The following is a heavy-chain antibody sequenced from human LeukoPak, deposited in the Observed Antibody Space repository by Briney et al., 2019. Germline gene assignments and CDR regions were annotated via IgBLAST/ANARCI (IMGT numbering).Heavy chain of an antibody. J-gene: IGHJ4*02. V-gene: IGHV1-2*02. CDR3: ARDSSTVAAAGSYFDY. CDR1: GYTFTGYY. D-gene: IGHD6-13*01. CDR2: INPNSGGT. Sequence: ASVKVSCKASGYTFTGYYMHWVRQAPGQGLEWMGWINPNSGGTNYAQKFQGRVTMTRDTSISTAYMELSRLRSDDTAVYHCARDSSTVAAAGSYFDYWGQGTLVTVSS.